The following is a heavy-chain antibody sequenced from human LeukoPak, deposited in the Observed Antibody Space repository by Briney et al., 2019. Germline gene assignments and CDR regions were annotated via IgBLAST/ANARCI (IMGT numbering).Heavy chain of an antibody. CDR1: GFTFGTFA. J-gene: IGHJ4*02. Sequence: PGGSLRLSCAASGFTFGTFAFSWVRQAPGKGLEWVSSITGDDSTYYADSVKGRFTISRDPSSNTLYLQMNSLRAEDTALYYCAKGHYDFRDYWGQGTLVTVSS. V-gene: IGHV3-23*01. D-gene: IGHD3-3*01. CDR2: ITGDDST. CDR3: AKGHYDFRDY.